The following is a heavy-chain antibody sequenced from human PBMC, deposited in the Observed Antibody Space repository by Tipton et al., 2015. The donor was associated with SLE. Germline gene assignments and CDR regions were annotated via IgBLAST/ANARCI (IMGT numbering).Heavy chain of an antibody. CDR2: LSSNDIST. J-gene: IGHJ4*02. D-gene: IGHD3-10*01. CDR1: GFTFSSYA. Sequence: SLRLSCAASGFTFSSYAMNWVRQAPGKGLEWVSTLSSNDISTYYADSVKGRFTISRDNSKNTLYLQMNTLRPEDTGFYYCARDLRFYGSGSRYYFDHWGQGTSVTVSP. CDR3: ARDLRFYGSGSRYYFDH. V-gene: IGHV3-23*01.